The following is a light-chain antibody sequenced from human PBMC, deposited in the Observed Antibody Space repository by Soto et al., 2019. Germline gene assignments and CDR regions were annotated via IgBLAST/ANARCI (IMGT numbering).Light chain of an antibody. CDR3: QQSYSTPWT. CDR1: QSISSY. CDR2: DAT. Sequence: DIQMTQSPSSLSASVGDRVTITCRPSQSISSYLNWYQQKPGKAPKVLIYDATRLQSGVPSRFSGRGSGTDFTITISSLQPEDFATYYCQQSYSTPWTFGQGTRVEIK. J-gene: IGKJ1*01. V-gene: IGKV1-39*01.